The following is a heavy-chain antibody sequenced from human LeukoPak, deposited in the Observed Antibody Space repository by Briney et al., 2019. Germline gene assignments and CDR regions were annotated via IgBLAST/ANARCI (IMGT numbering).Heavy chain of an antibody. Sequence: SETLSLTCTVSGGSISSYYWSWIRQPPGKGLEWIGYICYSGSTNYNPSLKSRVTISVDTSKNQFSLKLSSVTAADTAVYYCARERYRGGIVDYWGQGTLVTVSS. D-gene: IGHD2-21*01. CDR1: GGSISSYY. V-gene: IGHV4-59*01. J-gene: IGHJ4*02. CDR2: ICYSGST. CDR3: ARERYRGGIVDY.